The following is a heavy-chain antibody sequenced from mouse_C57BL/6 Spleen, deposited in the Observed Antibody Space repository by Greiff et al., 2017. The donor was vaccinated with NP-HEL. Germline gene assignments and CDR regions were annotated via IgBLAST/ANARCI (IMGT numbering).Heavy chain of an antibody. Sequence: EVQLQQSGPELVKPGDSVKISCKASGYSFTGYFMNWVMQSHGKSLEWIGRINPYNGDTFYNQKFKGKATLTVDKSSSTAHMELRSLTSEDSAVYECAREPGSSSLYAMDYWGQGTSVTVSS. CDR1: GYSFTGYF. CDR2: INPYNGDT. J-gene: IGHJ4*01. CDR3: AREPGSSSLYAMDY. V-gene: IGHV1-20*01. D-gene: IGHD1-1*01.